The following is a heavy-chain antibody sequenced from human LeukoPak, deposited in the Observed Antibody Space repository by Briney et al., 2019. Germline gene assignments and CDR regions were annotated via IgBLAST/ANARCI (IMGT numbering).Heavy chain of an antibody. D-gene: IGHD2/OR15-2a*01. Sequence: GGSLRLSCAASGFTFSDYYMSWVRQAPGKGLVWVSHINSDGSWTSYADSVKGRFTISKDNAKNTVYLQMNSLRAEDTAVYYCVSFYETYWGRGTLVTVSS. V-gene: IGHV3-74*01. J-gene: IGHJ4*02. CDR1: GFTFSDYY. CDR2: INSDGSWT. CDR3: VSFYETY.